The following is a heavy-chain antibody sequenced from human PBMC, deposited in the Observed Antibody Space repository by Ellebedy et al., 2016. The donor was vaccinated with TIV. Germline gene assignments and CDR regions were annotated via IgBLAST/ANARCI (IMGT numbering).Heavy chain of an antibody. Sequence: SETLSLXCTVSGGSISSGDYYWGWIRQPPGTGLEWIAYIYYSGSTYYNPSLKSRVIISVDMSKNQFSLELSSVTAADTAVYYCARVAPSPNWASRYLDYWGQGTLVTVSS. CDR2: IYYSGST. D-gene: IGHD7-27*01. V-gene: IGHV4-30-4*01. CDR1: GGSISSGDYY. CDR3: ARVAPSPNWASRYLDY. J-gene: IGHJ4*02.